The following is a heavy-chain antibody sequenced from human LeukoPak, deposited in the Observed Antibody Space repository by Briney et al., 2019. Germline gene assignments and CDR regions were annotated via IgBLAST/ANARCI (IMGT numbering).Heavy chain of an antibody. J-gene: IGHJ5*02. V-gene: IGHV4-39*07. D-gene: IGHD2-21*02. CDR3: ARDFFTMTRPGWFDP. Sequence: PSETLSLTCTVSGGSIRSSSYYWGWIRQPPGKGLEWIGSIYYSGSTYYNPSLKSRVTISVDTSKNQFSLKLSSVTAADTAVYYCARDFFTMTRPGWFDPWGQGTLVTVFS. CDR2: IYYSGST. CDR1: GGSIRSSSYY.